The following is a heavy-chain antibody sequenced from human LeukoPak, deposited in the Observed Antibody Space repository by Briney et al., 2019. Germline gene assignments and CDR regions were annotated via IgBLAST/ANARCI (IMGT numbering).Heavy chain of an antibody. J-gene: IGHJ6*03. D-gene: IGHD2-15*01. CDR2: ISGSGGST. CDR3: AKGGGCSGGSCYTHYYYYYMDV. Sequence: PGGSLRLSCAASGFTFSSYAMSWVRQAPGKGLEWVSAISGSGGSTYYADSVKGRFTISRDNSKNTLYLQMNSLSAADTAVYYCAKGGGCSGGSCYTHYYYYYMDVWGKGTTVTVSS. V-gene: IGHV3-23*01. CDR1: GFTFSSYA.